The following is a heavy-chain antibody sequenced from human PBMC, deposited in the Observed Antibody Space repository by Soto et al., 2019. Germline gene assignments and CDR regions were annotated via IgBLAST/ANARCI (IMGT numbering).Heavy chain of an antibody. CDR3: ARELIVQQLVPLYYYYGMDV. J-gene: IGHJ6*02. V-gene: IGHV3-33*01. CDR2: IWYDGSNK. D-gene: IGHD6-13*01. Sequence: QVQLVASGGGVVQPGRSLRLSCAASGFTFSSYGMHWVRQAPGKGLEWVAVIWYDGSNKYYADSVKGRFTISRDNSKNTLYLQMNSLRAEDTAVYYCARELIVQQLVPLYYYYGMDVWGQGTTVTVSS. CDR1: GFTFSSYG.